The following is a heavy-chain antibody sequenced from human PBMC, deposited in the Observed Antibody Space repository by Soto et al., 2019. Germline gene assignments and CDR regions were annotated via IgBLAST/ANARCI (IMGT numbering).Heavy chain of an antibody. CDR1: GFPCISYS. D-gene: IGHD2-15*01. V-gene: IGHV3-48*01. J-gene: IGHJ4*02. CDR2: ISSSSSTI. Sequence: GGSHRLSSTASGFPCISYSMNWVRQAPGKGLEWVSYISSSSSTIYYADSVKGRFTISRDNAKNSLYLQMNSLRADDTAVYYCARDYSGGSSAPDYWGQGTLVTVSS. CDR3: ARDYSGGSSAPDY.